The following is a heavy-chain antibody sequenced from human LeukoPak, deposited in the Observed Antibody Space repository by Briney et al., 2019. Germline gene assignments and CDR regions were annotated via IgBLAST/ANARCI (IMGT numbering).Heavy chain of an antibody. CDR3: AAAAIRRSGVFDY. Sequence: GGSLRLSCAASGFTVSSNYMSWVRQAPGKGLEWVSVIYSGGSTYYADSVKGRFTISRDNSKNTLYLQMNSLRAEDTAVYYCAAAAIRRSGVFDYWGQGTLVTVSS. CDR1: GFTVSSNY. CDR2: IYSGGST. D-gene: IGHD6-25*01. J-gene: IGHJ4*02. V-gene: IGHV3-53*01.